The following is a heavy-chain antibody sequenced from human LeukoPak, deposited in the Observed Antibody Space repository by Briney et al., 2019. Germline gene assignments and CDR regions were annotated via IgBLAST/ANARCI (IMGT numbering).Heavy chain of an antibody. CDR2: INNLGST. V-gene: IGHV4-34*01. Sequence: SETLSLTCAVCGVSFGGYYWTWIRQSPEKGLEWIGEINNLGSTSYNPSLSSRVLMSLDTSKNQFSLRLSSVTAADTAVYYCARGGGGPRLGNWGQGTLVTVS. CDR1: GVSFGGYY. J-gene: IGHJ4*02. D-gene: IGHD2-15*01. CDR3: ARGGGGPRLGN.